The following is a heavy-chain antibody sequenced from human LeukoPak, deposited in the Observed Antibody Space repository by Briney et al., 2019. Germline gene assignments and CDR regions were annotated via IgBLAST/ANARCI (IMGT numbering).Heavy chain of an antibody. D-gene: IGHD6-19*01. Sequence: EPSETLSLTCAVYGGSFSGYYWSWIRQPPGKGLEWIGEINHSGSTNYNPSLKSRVTISVDTSKNQFSLKLSSVTAADTAVYYCARGEAVADYWGQGTLVTVSS. CDR2: INHSGST. J-gene: IGHJ4*02. CDR3: ARGEAVADY. CDR1: GGSFSGYY. V-gene: IGHV4-34*01.